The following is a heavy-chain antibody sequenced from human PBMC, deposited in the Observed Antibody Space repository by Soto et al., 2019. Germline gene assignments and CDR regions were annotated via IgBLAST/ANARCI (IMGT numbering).Heavy chain of an antibody. CDR2: IYHSGST. CDR3: ARVVRRATIFGVVIIENNWFDP. CDR1: GGSISSVGYS. Sequence: PSETLSLTCAVSGGSISSVGYSWSWIRQPPGKGQEWIGYIYHSGSTYYNPSLKSRVTISVDRSKNQFSLKLSSVTAADTAVYYCARVVRRATIFGVVIIENNWFDPWGQGTLVTVSS. D-gene: IGHD3-3*01. J-gene: IGHJ5*02. V-gene: IGHV4-30-2*01.